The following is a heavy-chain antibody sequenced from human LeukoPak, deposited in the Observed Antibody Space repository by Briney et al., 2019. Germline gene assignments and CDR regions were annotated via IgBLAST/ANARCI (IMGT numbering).Heavy chain of an antibody. V-gene: IGHV1-69*05. CDR3: AMTTVTTLKAPFDY. CDR1: GYTFTGYY. D-gene: IGHD4-17*01. J-gene: IGHJ4*02. CDR2: IIPIFGTA. Sequence: SVKVSCKASGYTFTGYYMHWVRQAPGQGLEWMGRIIPIFGTANYAQKFQGRVTITTDESTSTAYMELSSLRSEDTAVYYCAMTTVTTLKAPFDYWGQGTLVTVPS.